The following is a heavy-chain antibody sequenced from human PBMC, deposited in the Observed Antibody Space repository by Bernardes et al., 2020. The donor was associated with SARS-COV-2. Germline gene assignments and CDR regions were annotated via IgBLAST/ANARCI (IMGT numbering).Heavy chain of an antibody. V-gene: IGHV1-2*06. CDR3: ARDIVVVVAATRSLRFDP. CDR2: INPNSGGT. Sequence: ASVKVSCKASGYTLTGYYMHWVRQAPGQGLEWMGRINPNSGGTNYAQKFQGRVTMTRDTSISTAYMELSRLRSDDTAVYYCARDIVVVVAATRSLRFDPWGQGTLVTVSS. CDR1: GYTLTGYY. D-gene: IGHD2-15*01. J-gene: IGHJ5*02.